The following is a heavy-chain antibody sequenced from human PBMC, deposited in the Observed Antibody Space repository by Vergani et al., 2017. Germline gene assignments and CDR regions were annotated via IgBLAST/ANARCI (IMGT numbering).Heavy chain of an antibody. CDR3: ARGQPTSGSGWHLYYYYYYMDV. V-gene: IGHV1-46*01. CDR2: INPSDGST. J-gene: IGHJ6*03. CDR1: GYAFTKYY. Sequence: QVQLVQSGAEVKEPGASVKVSCKASGYAFTKYYMHWVRQAPGQGLEWMTMINPSDGSTTYPQKFQGTVTLTRDTSSSTVYMEVSSLGSEDTAIYYCARGQPTSGSGWHLYYYYYYMDVWGKGTTVTVSS. D-gene: IGHD6-19*01.